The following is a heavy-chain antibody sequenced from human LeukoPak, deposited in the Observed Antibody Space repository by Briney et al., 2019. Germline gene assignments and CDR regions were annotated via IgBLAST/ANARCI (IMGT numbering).Heavy chain of an antibody. V-gene: IGHV4-59*01. CDR3: ARFDGYFLTLYYFDY. J-gene: IGHJ4*02. CDR2: IYYSGST. Sequence: SETLSLTCTVSGGSISSYYWSWIRQPPGKGLEWIGYIYYSGSTNYNPSLKSRVTISVDTSKNQFSLKLSSVTAADTAVYYCARFDGYFLTLYYFDYWGQGTLVTVSS. D-gene: IGHD1-1*01. CDR1: GGSISSYY.